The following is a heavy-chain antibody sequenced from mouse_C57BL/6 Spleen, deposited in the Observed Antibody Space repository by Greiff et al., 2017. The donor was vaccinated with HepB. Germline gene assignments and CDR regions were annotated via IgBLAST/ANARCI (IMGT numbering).Heavy chain of an antibody. V-gene: IGHV1-82*01. CDR2: IYPGDGDT. Sequence: QVQLQQSGPELVKPGASVKISCKASGYAFSSSWMNWVKQRPGKGLEWIGRIYPGDGDTNYNGKFKGKATLTADKSSSTAYMQLSSLTSEDSAVYFCARERLYYGNSFYAMDYWGQGTSVTVSS. CDR3: ARERLYYGNSFYAMDY. J-gene: IGHJ4*01. D-gene: IGHD2-1*01. CDR1: GYAFSSSW.